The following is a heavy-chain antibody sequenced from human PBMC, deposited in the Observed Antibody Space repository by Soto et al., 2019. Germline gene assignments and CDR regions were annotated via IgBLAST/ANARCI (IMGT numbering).Heavy chain of an antibody. D-gene: IGHD6-19*01. J-gene: IGHJ1*01. CDR3: ARGPKLYSSGWYFQH. Sequence: QVQLVESGGGVVQPGRSLRLSCAASGFTFSSYAMHWVRQAPGKGLEWVAVISYDGSNKYYADSVKGRFTISRDNSKNTLNLQMNSLRAEDTAVYYCARGPKLYSSGWYFQHWGQGTLVTVSS. CDR1: GFTFSSYA. V-gene: IGHV3-30-3*01. CDR2: ISYDGSNK.